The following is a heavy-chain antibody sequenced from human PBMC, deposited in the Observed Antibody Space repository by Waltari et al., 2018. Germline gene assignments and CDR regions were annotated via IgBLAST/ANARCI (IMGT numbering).Heavy chain of an antibody. J-gene: IGHJ4*02. CDR2: IHDGGTT. D-gene: IGHD3-10*01. CDR3: ARVDYFGSGFDY. CDR1: GGSISTTTYF. Sequence: QLQLQESGPRLVKPSETLSLNCPVSGGSISTTTYFWGWIHQSPVKGLEWIGSIHDGGTTYYNPSLKSRVTMSLDTSKNHFSLDLSSVTAADTAVYYCARVDYFGSGFDYWGQGTLATVSS. V-gene: IGHV4-39*07.